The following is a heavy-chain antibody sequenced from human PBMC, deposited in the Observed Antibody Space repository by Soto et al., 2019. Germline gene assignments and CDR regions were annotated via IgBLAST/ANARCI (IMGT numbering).Heavy chain of an antibody. CDR3: ARDPGSSSWSNYYYYGMDV. CDR2: INTANGDT. V-gene: IGHV1-3*04. Sequence: GASVKVSCKTSGYTFTNHFIHWARQAPGQRPVWMGCINTANGDTKYSQNFQGRLTFGRDTSTTSAYMELKSLRSDDTAVYYCARDPGSSSWSNYYYYGMDVWGQGTTVTVSS. CDR1: GYTFTNHF. D-gene: IGHD6-13*01. J-gene: IGHJ6*02.